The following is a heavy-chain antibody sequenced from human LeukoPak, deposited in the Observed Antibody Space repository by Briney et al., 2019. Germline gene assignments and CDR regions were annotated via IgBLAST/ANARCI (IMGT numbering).Heavy chain of an antibody. J-gene: IGHJ4*02. CDR2: INPNSGGT. CDR3: ARGGGTYHVDY. D-gene: IGHD2-21*01. CDR1: GYTFSAYY. Sequence: ASVRVSCKASGYTFSAYYMHWVRQAPGEGLEWMGWINPNSGGTKSAQKFQGRVTMTRDTSISTVYMELSSLRSDDTAVYYCARGGGTYHVDYWGQGTLVTVSS. V-gene: IGHV1-2*02.